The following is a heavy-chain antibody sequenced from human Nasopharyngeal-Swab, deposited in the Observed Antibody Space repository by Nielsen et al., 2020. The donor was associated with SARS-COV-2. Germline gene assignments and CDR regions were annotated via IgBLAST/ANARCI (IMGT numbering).Heavy chain of an antibody. CDR2: ISGSGGST. J-gene: IGHJ3*02. CDR1: GFTFSSYA. CDR3: AKKLENILRYFDWLLDAFDI. V-gene: IGHV3-23*01. D-gene: IGHD3-9*01. Sequence: GESLKTSCAASGFTFSSYAMSWVRQAPGKGLEWVSAISGSGGSTYYADSVKGRFTISRDNSKNTLYLQMNSLRAEDTAVYYCAKKLENILRYFDWLLDAFDIWGQGTMVTVSS.